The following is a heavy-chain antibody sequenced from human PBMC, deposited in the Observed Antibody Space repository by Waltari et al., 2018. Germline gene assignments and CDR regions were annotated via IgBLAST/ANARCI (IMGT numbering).Heavy chain of an antibody. CDR3: ARGNDYGDYEPFDY. CDR2: IYHSGST. V-gene: IGHV4-38-2*02. Sequence: QVQLQESGPGLVKHSETLSLTCTVPGYSISSGSYWGWTRQPPGKGLEWIGSIYHSGSTYYNPSLKSRVTISVDTSKNQFSLKLSSVTAADTAVYYCARGNDYGDYEPFDYWGQGTLVTVSS. J-gene: IGHJ4*02. D-gene: IGHD4-17*01. CDR1: GYSISSGSY.